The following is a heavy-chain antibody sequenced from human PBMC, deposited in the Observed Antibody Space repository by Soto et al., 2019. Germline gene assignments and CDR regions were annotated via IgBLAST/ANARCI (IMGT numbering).Heavy chain of an antibody. CDR2: IIPIFGTA. CDR1: GGTSSSYA. D-gene: IGHD2-2*01. V-gene: IGHV1-69*01. J-gene: IGHJ5*02. CDR3: ARSVYLDIVVVPAALEFDP. Sequence: QVQLVQSGAEVKKPGSSVKVSCKASGGTSSSYAISWVRQAPGQGLEWMGGIIPIFGTANYAQKFQGRVTITADESTSTAYMELSSLRSEDTAVYYCARSVYLDIVVVPAALEFDPWGQGTLVTVSS.